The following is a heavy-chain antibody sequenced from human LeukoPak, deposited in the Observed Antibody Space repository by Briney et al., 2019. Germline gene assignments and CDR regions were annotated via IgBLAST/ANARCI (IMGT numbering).Heavy chain of an antibody. CDR1: GFTFSSYA. CDR2: INHSGST. D-gene: IGHD1-26*01. CDR3: ARVRGSGSYFPHVGYYYGMDV. Sequence: GSLRLSCAASGFTFSSYAMSWIRQPPGKGLEWIGEINHSGSTNYNPSLKSRVTISVDTSKNQFSLKLSSVTAADTAVYYCARVRGSGSYFPHVGYYYGMDVWGQGTTVTVSS. J-gene: IGHJ6*02. V-gene: IGHV4-34*01.